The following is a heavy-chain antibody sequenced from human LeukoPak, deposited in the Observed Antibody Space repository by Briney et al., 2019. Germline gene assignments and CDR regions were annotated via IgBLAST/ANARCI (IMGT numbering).Heavy chain of an antibody. V-gene: IGHV4-59*01. CDR1: GGSISSYY. CDR3: ARGPSALDP. D-gene: IGHD6-19*01. CDR2: IYYSGST. J-gene: IGHJ5*02. Sequence: SETLSLTCTVSGGSISSYYWSWIRQPPGKGLEWIGYIYYSGSTSYNPSLKSRVTISVDTSKNQFSLKLSSVTAADTAVYYCARGPSALDPWGQGTLVTVSS.